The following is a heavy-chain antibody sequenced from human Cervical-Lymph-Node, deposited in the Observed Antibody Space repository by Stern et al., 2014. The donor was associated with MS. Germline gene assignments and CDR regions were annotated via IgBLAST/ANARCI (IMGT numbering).Heavy chain of an antibody. CDR3: ARPPPRRKWDDPNYGMDV. Sequence: EVQLVESGAEVKKPGESLKISCKGSGYTFTNNWIAWVRQMPGKGLEWMGTIYPDAQSNNDSPSLQGRATTSAAKPISTASLRWSSRKAADGAVYYGARPPPRRKWDDPNYGMDVWGQGTTVTVSS. J-gene: IGHJ6*02. V-gene: IGHV5-51*04. D-gene: IGHD1-1*01. CDR2: IYPDAQSN. CDR1: GYTFTNNW.